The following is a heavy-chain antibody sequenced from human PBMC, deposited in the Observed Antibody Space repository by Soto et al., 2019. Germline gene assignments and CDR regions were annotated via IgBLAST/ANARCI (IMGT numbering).Heavy chain of an antibody. J-gene: IGHJ3*02. CDR1: GGSITTGCRY. CDR2: IYYSGNT. V-gene: IGHV4-31*02. D-gene: IGHD1-1*01. CDR3: AQALVFTGGDGFDI. Sequence: QVRLQEWGPGLVKPSQTLSLKCSVSGGSITTGCRYWSWIRQLPGKGLEWIGDIYYSGNTYYNASLKSRVTISVEAAKNQFSLKRSSVTAADTAVYYCAQALVFTGGDGFDIWGQGRLVTVSS.